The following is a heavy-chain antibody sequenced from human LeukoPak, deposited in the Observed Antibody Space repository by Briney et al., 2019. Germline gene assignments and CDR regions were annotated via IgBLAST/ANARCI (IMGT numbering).Heavy chain of an antibody. CDR2: INPNAGDT. J-gene: IGHJ4*02. D-gene: IGHD2-15*01. CDR3: TREGRVGVPFDY. Sequence: ASLKVSCKTSGYTFTDSYMHWVRQAPGQGLEWIGWINPNAGDTTYAQGFHGRVTMTRDTSISTVYMELNNLKLDDTAVYYCTREGRVGVPFDYWGQGTLVTVSS. CDR1: GYTFTDSY. V-gene: IGHV1-2*02.